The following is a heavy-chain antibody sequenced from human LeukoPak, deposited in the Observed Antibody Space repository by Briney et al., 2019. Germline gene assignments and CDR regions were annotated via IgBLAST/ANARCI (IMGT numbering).Heavy chain of an antibody. CDR2: VYYSGST. J-gene: IGHJ5*02. Sequence: SETLSLTCTVSGGSISSSSYWGWIRQPPGKGLEWIGSVYYSGSTYYNPSLKSRVTISVDTSKNQFSLNLSSVTAADTAVYYCARGAVAGKMSWFDPWGQGTLVTVSS. CDR1: GGSISSSSY. CDR3: ARGAVAGKMSWFDP. D-gene: IGHD6-19*01. V-gene: IGHV4-39*07.